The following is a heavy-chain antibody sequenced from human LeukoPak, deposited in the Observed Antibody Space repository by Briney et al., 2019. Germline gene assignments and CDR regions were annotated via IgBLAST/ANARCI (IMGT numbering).Heavy chain of an antibody. D-gene: IGHD6-6*01. CDR2: IYYSGST. CDR1: GGSISSGDYY. Sequence: RASETLSLTCTVSGGSISSGDYYWSWIRQPPGKGLEWIGYIYYSGSTYYNPSLKSRVTISVDTSKNQFSLKLSSVTAADTAVYYCAREAQLAFYYYMDVWGKGTTVTVSS. J-gene: IGHJ6*03. V-gene: IGHV4-30-4*08. CDR3: AREAQLAFYYYMDV.